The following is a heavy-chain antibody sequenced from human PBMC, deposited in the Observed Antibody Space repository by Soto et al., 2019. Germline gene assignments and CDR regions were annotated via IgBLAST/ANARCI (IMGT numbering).Heavy chain of an antibody. Sequence: QVQLQESGPGLVKPSQTLSLTCTVSGGSISSGGYYCSWIRHHPGKGLEWMGYIYYSGSSYYNPSLNSRVTISVDTSKNQFSLKLRSVTAADTAVYYCARCRYSSSSNWFDPWGQGTLVTVSS. CDR2: IYYSGSS. J-gene: IGHJ5*02. CDR1: GGSISSGGYY. V-gene: IGHV4-31*03. D-gene: IGHD6-6*01. CDR3: ARCRYSSSSNWFDP.